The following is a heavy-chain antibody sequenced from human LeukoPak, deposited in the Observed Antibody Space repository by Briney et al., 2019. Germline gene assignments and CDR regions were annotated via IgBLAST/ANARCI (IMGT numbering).Heavy chain of an antibody. J-gene: IGHJ4*02. V-gene: IGHV3-7*01. CDR1: GFTSSSYW. Sequence: PGGSLRLSCAASGFTSSSYWTSWVRQAPGKGLEWVANIKQDGSEKYYVDSVKGRFTISRDNAKNSLYLQMNSLRAEDTAVYYCARDRGSSGWYEFDYWGQGTLVTVSS. CDR3: ARDRGSSGWYEFDY. D-gene: IGHD6-19*01. CDR2: IKQDGSEK.